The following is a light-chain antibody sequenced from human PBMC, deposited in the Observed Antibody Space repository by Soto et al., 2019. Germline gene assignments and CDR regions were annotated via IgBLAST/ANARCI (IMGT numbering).Light chain of an antibody. J-gene: IGLJ3*02. Sequence: QLVLTQSSSASGSLGSSVKLTCTLNSGHSSYYIIAWHQQQPGKAPRYLMKVESSGSYNKGSGVPDRFSGSSSGAARYLTISNLQSEDEADYYCETLVSDTQVFGGGTKLTVL. V-gene: IGLV4-60*03. CDR3: ETLVSDTQV. CDR1: SGHSSYYI. CDR2: VESSGSY.